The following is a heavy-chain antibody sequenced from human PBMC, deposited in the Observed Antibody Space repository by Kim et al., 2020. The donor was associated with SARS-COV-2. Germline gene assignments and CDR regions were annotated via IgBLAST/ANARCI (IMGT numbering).Heavy chain of an antibody. Sequence: GGSLRLSCAASGFTLSSYWMHWVRQAPGKGLVWVSRIKSDGSSTSYADSVKGRFTISRDNAKNTLFLQMNSLIAEDTAVYYCARAAAGNWFDPWGQGTLVTVSS. CDR3: ARAAAGNWFDP. CDR2: IKSDGSST. CDR1: GFTLSSYW. J-gene: IGHJ5*02. D-gene: IGHD6-13*01. V-gene: IGHV3-74*01.